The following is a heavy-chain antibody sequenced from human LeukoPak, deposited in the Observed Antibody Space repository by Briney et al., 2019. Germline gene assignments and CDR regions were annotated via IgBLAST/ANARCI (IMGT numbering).Heavy chain of an antibody. D-gene: IGHD2-2*01. V-gene: IGHV4-39*01. J-gene: IGHJ5*02. CDR1: GGSISSSTYY. Sequence: PSETLSLTCTVSGGSISSSTYYWGWIRQPPGKGLEWIGSIYYSGSTYYNPSLKSRVTISVDTSKNQFSLKLSSVTPADTAVYYCARHPYLGYCSSTSCPKYNWFDPWGQGTLVTVSS. CDR3: ARHPYLGYCSSTSCPKYNWFDP. CDR2: IYYSGST.